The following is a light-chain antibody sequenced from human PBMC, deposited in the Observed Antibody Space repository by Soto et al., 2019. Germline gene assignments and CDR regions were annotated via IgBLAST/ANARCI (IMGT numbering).Light chain of an antibody. CDR1: QSVSSSF. CDR3: QQYGSAPFT. V-gene: IGKV3-20*01. Sequence: DIILTQSPGTLSLSPGDRATLSCRASQSVSSSFFAWYQQRPGQAPRLLIHGVSSRATGIPDRFIGSGSGTDFTLTIHRLEPEDFALYFCQQYGSAPFTFGPGTKLEIK. CDR2: GVS. J-gene: IGKJ3*01.